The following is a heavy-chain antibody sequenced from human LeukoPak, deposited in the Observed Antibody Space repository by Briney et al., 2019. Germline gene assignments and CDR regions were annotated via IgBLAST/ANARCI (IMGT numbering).Heavy chain of an antibody. CDR2: ISYDGSNK. Sequence: QPGRSLRLSCAASGFTFSSYAMHWVRQAPGKGLEWVAVISYDGSNKYYADSVKGRFTISRDNSKNTLYLQMNSLRAEDTAVYFCASGKYRYGDNWFDPWGRGTLVTVSS. D-gene: IGHD5-18*01. CDR1: GFTFSSYA. V-gene: IGHV3-30*04. CDR3: ASGKYRYGDNWFDP. J-gene: IGHJ5*02.